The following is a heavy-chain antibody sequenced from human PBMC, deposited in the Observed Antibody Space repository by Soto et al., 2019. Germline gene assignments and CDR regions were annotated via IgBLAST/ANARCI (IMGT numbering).Heavy chain of an antibody. CDR3: ARDQIYCSSTSCYPNWFDP. V-gene: IGHV1-69*06. CDR2: IIPIFGTA. Sequence: ASVKVSCKASGGTFSSYAISWVRQAPGQGLEWMGGIIPIFGTANYAQKFQGRVTITADKSTSTAYMELSSLRSEDTAVYYCARDQIYCSSTSCYPNWFDPWGQGTLVTVSS. J-gene: IGHJ5*02. D-gene: IGHD2-2*01. CDR1: GGTFSSYA.